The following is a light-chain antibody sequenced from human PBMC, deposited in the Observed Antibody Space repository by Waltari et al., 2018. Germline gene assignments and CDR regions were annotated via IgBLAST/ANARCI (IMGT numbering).Light chain of an antibody. CDR2: AAS. CDR3: HQVNTYPLT. Sequence: DIQLTQSPSFLSASVGDRVTITCRASQGISSYLTWFQQKPGKAPKLLIYAASTLQSGVPSRFSGSGSGTEFTLTISILQPEDFATYYCHQVNTYPLTFGGGTKVEIK. J-gene: IGKJ4*01. CDR1: QGISSY. V-gene: IGKV1-9*01.